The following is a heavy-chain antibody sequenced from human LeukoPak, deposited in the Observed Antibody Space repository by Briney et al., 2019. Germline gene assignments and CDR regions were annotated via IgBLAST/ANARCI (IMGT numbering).Heavy chain of an antibody. V-gene: IGHV4-59*12. CDR2: IYYSGST. D-gene: IGHD3-3*01. Sequence: SETLSLTCTVTGGSISSYYWSWIRQPPGKGLQWIGYIYYSGSTNYNPSLKSRVTISVDTSKNQFSLKLSSVTAADTAVYYCARNRRFLEWLRPRNWFDPWGQGTLVTVSS. CDR1: GGSISSYY. J-gene: IGHJ5*02. CDR3: ARNRRFLEWLRPRNWFDP.